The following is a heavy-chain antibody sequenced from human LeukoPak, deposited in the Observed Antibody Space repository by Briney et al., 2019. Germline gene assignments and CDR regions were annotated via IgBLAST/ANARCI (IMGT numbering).Heavy chain of an antibody. J-gene: IGHJ4*02. V-gene: IGHV1-18*01. Sequence: ASVKVSCKASGYTLTSYGISWVRQAPGQGLEWMGWISAYNGNTNYAQKLQGRVTMTTDTSTSTAYMELRSLRSDDTAVYYCASDSGNDFWSGYYRGYYFDYWGQGTLVTVSS. D-gene: IGHD3-3*01. CDR1: GYTLTSYG. CDR3: ASDSGNDFWSGYYRGYYFDY. CDR2: ISAYNGNT.